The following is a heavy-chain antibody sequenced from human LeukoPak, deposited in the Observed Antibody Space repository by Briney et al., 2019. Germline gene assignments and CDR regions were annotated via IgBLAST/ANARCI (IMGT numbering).Heavy chain of an antibody. CDR1: AGSISSSSHH. V-gene: IGHV4-39*01. CDR2: IYYGRTT. Sequence: SETLSLTCTVSAGSISSSSHHWGWIRQSPGKGLEWIGSIYYGRTTYYNPSLNSRVTISVVTSKNQFSLQLNSVTAADTAVYYCVRHDGRGGATMGALDSWGQGSLVTVSS. CDR3: VRHDGRGGATMGALDS. D-gene: IGHD5-12*01. J-gene: IGHJ4*02.